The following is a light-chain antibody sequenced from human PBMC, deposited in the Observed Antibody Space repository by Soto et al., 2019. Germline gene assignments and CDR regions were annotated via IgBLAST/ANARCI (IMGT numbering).Light chain of an antibody. CDR2: AAS. Sequence: EIVMTQSPATLSVSPGETATLSCRASQSVGRAVAWYQHKPGQAPRHLIVAASIRATGVPGRFSGGGSGTEFTLTISSLQSEDFAVYYCQKYRNWPPLTFGGGTTVEIK. CDR3: QKYRNWPPLT. V-gene: IGKV3-15*01. CDR1: QSVGRA. J-gene: IGKJ4*01.